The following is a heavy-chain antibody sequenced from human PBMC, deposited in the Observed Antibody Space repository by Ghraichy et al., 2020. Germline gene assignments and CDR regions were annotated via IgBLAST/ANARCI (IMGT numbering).Heavy chain of an antibody. CDR2: ISGRGGST. D-gene: IGHD3-10*01. Sequence: CAASGFTCSSDAMSWVRQAPGEGVEWVSAISGRGGSTYYADSVKGRFTISRDNSKNTLYLQMNSLRAEDTAVYYCAKERNIRLLWFGELDYNWFDPWGQGTLVTVSS. J-gene: IGHJ5*02. CDR1: GFTCSSDA. V-gene: IGHV3-23*01. CDR3: AKERNIRLLWFGELDYNWFDP.